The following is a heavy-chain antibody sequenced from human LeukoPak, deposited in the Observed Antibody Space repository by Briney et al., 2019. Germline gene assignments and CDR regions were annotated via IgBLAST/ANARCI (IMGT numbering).Heavy chain of an antibody. CDR1: GGSISSGDYY. CDR2: IYYSGST. CDR3: ARGTYDYVWGSYCHLDY. J-gene: IGHJ4*02. D-gene: IGHD3-16*01. V-gene: IGHV4-30-4*01. Sequence: SETLSLTCTVSGGSISSGDYYWSWIRQPPGKGLERIGYIYYSGSTYYNPSLKSRVTISVDTSKNQFSLKLSSVTAADTAVYYCARGTYDYVWGSYCHLDYWGQGTLVTVSS.